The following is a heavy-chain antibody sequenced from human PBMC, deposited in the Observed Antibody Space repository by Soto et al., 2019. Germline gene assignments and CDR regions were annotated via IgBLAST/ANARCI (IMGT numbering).Heavy chain of an antibody. CDR1: GYTFTNYA. CDR2: IIAGNGNT. J-gene: IGHJ4*02. V-gene: IGHV1-3*01. CDR3: AREGYCSSTSCFDY. Sequence: QVQLVQSGAEVKKPGASVKVSCKASGYTFTNYAMHWVRQAPGPRLEWMGCIIAGNGNTKYSQKFLGRVTITRDTSASTAYMELRSLRSADTAVYYCAREGYCSSTSCFDYWGKGPLVTVSS. D-gene: IGHD2-2*01.